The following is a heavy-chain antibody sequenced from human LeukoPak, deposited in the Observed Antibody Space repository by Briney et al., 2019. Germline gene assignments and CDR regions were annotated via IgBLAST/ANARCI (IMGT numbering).Heavy chain of an antibody. CDR2: ISAYNGNT. CDR1: GYTFNSYG. Sequence: ASVKVSCKTSGYTFNSYGISWVRQAPGQGLEWMGWISAYNGNTNYAQKLQGRVTMTTDTSTSTAYMELRSLRSDDTAVYYCARDMYYYSRTEFDPWGQGTLVTVSS. CDR3: ARDMYYYSRTEFDP. J-gene: IGHJ5*02. V-gene: IGHV1-18*01. D-gene: IGHD3-10*01.